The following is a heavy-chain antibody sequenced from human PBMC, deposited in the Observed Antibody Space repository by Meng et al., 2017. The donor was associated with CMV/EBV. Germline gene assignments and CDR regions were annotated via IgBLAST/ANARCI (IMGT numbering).Heavy chain of an antibody. D-gene: IGHD2-2*02. CDR1: GGSFSGYY. J-gene: IGHJ6*02. CDR3: ARSLVAPAAILSYYYGMDV. V-gene: IGHV4-34*01. CDR2: INHSGST. Sequence: GSLRLSCAVYGGSFSGYYWSWIRQPPGKGLEWIGEINHSGSTNYNPSLKSRVTISVDTSKNQFSLNLSSVTAADTAVYYCARSLVAPAAILSYYYGMDVWGQGTTVTVSS.